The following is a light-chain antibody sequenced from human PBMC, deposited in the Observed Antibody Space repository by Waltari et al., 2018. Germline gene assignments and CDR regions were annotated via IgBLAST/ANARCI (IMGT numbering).Light chain of an antibody. CDR1: QSISSY. J-gene: IGKJ1*01. CDR2: AAS. Sequence: DIQMTQSPSSLSASVGDRVTITCRASQSISSYLNWYQQKPGKAPKLLIYAASSLQSGVPSRFSGSGSGTDFTLTISSLQPEDFATYYCQQGYSTRWTFGQGTKVEIK. V-gene: IGKV1-39*01. CDR3: QQGYSTRWT.